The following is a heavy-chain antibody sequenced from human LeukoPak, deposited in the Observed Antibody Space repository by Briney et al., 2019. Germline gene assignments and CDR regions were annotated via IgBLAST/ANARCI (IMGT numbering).Heavy chain of an antibody. D-gene: IGHD3-10*01. CDR3: ARDRGGYYGSGSRVPYFDY. CDR1: GGSFSGYY. CDR2: INHSGST. J-gene: IGHJ4*02. Sequence: PSETLSLTCAVYGGSFSGYYWSWIRQPPMKGLEWIGEINHSGSTNYNPSLKSRVTISVDTSKNQFSLKLSSVTAADTAVYYCARDRGGYYGSGSRVPYFDYWGQGTLVTVSS. V-gene: IGHV4-34*01.